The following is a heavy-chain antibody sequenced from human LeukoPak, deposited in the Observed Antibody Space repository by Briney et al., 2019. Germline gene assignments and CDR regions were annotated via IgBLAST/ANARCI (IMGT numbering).Heavy chain of an antibody. CDR2: IYHSGNT. CDR3: ARRAYSSSLDY. D-gene: IGHD6-13*01. J-gene: IGHJ4*02. V-gene: IGHV4-38-2*02. CDR1: GYSISSGYY. Sequence: SETLSLTCSVSGYSISSGYYWGWIRQPPGKGLEWIGSIYHSGNTYYNPSLKSRVTISVDKSKNQFSLKLSSVTAADTAVYYCARRAYSSSLDYWGQGTLVTVSS.